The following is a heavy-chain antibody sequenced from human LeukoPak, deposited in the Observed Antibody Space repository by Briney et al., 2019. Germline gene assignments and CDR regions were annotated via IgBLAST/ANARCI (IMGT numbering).Heavy chain of an antibody. Sequence: GGSLRLSCAASGFTFSSYWMSWVRQAPGKGLEWVANIKQDGSEKYYVDSVKGRFTISRDNAKNSLYLQMNSLRAEDTAVYYCARVYSSSWYYYYYYMDVWGKGTTVTISS. CDR1: GFTFSSYW. CDR3: ARVYSSSWYYYYYYMDV. J-gene: IGHJ6*03. CDR2: IKQDGSEK. D-gene: IGHD6-6*01. V-gene: IGHV3-7*01.